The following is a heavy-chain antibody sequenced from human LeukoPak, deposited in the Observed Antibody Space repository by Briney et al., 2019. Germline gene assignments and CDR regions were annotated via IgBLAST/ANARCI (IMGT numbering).Heavy chain of an antibody. J-gene: IGHJ6*02. Sequence: PGGSLRLSCAASGFTVSSNYMSWVRQAPGKGLEWVSVIYSGGSTYYADSVKGRFTISRDNSKNTLYLQMNSLRAEDTAVYYCARWFGKLLGGMDVWGQGTTVTVSS. V-gene: IGHV3-66*01. CDR3: ARWFGKLLGGMDV. D-gene: IGHD3-10*01. CDR1: GFTVSSNY. CDR2: IYSGGST.